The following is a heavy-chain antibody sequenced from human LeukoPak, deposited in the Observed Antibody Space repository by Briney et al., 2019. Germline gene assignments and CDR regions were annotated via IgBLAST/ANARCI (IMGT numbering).Heavy chain of an antibody. CDR3: ARDPDVDGGNSELDY. V-gene: IGHV1-18*01. CDR1: GYTFTSYG. CDR2: ISAYNGNT. D-gene: IGHD4-23*01. Sequence: ASVKVSCKASGYTFTSYGISWVRQAPGQGLEWMGWISAYNGNTNYAQKLQGRVTMTTDTSTSTAYMELRSLRSDDTAVYYCARDPDVDGGNSELDYWGQGTLVTASS. J-gene: IGHJ4*02.